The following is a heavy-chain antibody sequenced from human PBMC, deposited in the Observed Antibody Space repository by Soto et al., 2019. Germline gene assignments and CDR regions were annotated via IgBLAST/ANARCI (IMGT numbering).Heavy chain of an antibody. Sequence: GVSLRLSCAASGFAFSSYAMIWVRQAPGKGLEWVSGISGTGDTTNYADSVKGRFTISRDNSKNTLFLQMNSLRAEDTAVYYCAKVAGMTMIVVVLNAFDIWGQGTMVTVSS. D-gene: IGHD3-22*01. J-gene: IGHJ3*02. CDR1: GFAFSSYA. CDR3: AKVAGMTMIVVVLNAFDI. V-gene: IGHV3-23*01. CDR2: ISGTGDTT.